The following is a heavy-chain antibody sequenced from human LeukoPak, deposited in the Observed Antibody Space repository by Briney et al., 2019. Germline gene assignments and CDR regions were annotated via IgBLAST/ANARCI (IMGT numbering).Heavy chain of an antibody. CDR1: GFTFSSYA. CDR2: ISGSGGST. J-gene: IGHJ4*02. V-gene: IGHV3-23*01. CDR3: AKVRWFGESPRGYYFDY. Sequence: GGSLRLSCAASGFTFSSYAMSWVRQAPGKGLEWVSAISGSGGSTYYADSVKGRFTISRDNSKNTLYLQMNSLRAEDTAVYYCAKVRWFGESPRGYYFDYWGQGTLVTVSS. D-gene: IGHD3-10*01.